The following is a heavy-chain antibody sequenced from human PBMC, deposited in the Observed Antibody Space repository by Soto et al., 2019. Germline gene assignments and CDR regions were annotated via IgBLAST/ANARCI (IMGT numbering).Heavy chain of an antibody. Sequence: PGGSLRLSCAASGFTFSSYAMSWVRQAPGKGLEWVSAISGSGGSTYYADSVKGRFTISRDNSKNTLYLQMNSLRAEDTAVYYCAKEYIAAAGTPAGWFDPWGQGTLVTVS. D-gene: IGHD6-13*01. CDR2: ISGSGGST. CDR3: AKEYIAAAGTPAGWFDP. V-gene: IGHV3-23*01. CDR1: GFTFSSYA. J-gene: IGHJ5*02.